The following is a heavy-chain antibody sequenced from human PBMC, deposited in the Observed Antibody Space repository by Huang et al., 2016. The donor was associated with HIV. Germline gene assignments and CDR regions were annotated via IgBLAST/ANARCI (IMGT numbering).Heavy chain of an antibody. Sequence: EVQLLESGGTLVPPGGSLRLSCAASAASGFGLSGYAMSWAGQAPGKGLEWFSAVRDSGRSTDYADSVRGRFTISRDNSKNTVHLQMNNLRAEDTAVYYCSTWWLSNRTPATAFDNWGRGTLVTISS. CDR3: STWWLSNRTPATAFDN. D-gene: IGHD2-15*01. CDR2: VRDSGRST. J-gene: IGHJ4*02. V-gene: IGHV3-23*01. CDR1: GFGLSGYA.